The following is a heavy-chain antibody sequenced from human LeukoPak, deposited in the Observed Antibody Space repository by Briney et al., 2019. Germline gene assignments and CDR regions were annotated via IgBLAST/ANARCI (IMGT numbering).Heavy chain of an antibody. CDR2: VFSSGTT. Sequence: SETLSLTCTVSGGSISNYHWSWIRQPAGKGLEYIGRVFSSGTTSYNPSLMSRVTMSVDTSKNQFALNLSSVTAADTAVYYCARDRGRGGNSYFDHWGQGTLVTVSS. J-gene: IGHJ4*02. CDR3: ARDRGRGGNSYFDH. V-gene: IGHV4-4*07. CDR1: GGSISNYH. D-gene: IGHD4-23*01.